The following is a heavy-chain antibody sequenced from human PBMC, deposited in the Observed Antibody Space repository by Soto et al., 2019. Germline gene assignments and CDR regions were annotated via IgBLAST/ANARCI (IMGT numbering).Heavy chain of an antibody. V-gene: IGHV3-30-3*01. D-gene: IGHD6-13*01. Sequence: GGSLRLSCAASGFTFSSYAIHWVRQAPGKGLEWVAVISYDGSNKYYADSVKGRFTISRDNSKNTLYLQMNSLRAEDTAVYYCAAPHIAAAGLFDYWGQGTLVTVSS. CDR3: AAPHIAAAGLFDY. J-gene: IGHJ4*02. CDR2: ISYDGSNK. CDR1: GFTFSSYA.